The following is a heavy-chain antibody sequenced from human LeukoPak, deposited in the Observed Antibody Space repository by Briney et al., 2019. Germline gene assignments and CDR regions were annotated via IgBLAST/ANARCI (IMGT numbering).Heavy chain of an antibody. J-gene: IGHJ4*02. CDR2: ISSSRSTI. CDR1: GFTFSTYS. V-gene: IGHV3-48*01. CDR3: ARDYRYGYPSSWYHLVQIDL. D-gene: IGHD6-13*01. Sequence: PGGSLRLSCSASGFTFSTYSMNWVHQAPGKGLEWVSYISSSRSTIYYADSVKGRFTISRDNAKNSLYLQMNSLRAEDTAVYYCARDYRYGYPSSWYHLVQIDLWGQGILVTVSS.